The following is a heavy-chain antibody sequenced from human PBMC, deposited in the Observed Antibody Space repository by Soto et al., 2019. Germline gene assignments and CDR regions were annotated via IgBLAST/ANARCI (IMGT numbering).Heavy chain of an antibody. D-gene: IGHD3-10*01. V-gene: IGHV3-64*01. CDR3: ARAGFWYGSGIYGYGIDV. CDR2: ISTNGGST. J-gene: IGHJ6*02. CDR1: GFTFSSYA. Sequence: EVQLVESGGGLVQPGGSLRLSCAASGFTFSSYAMHWVRQAPGEGLEYFSAISTNGGSTYYANSVKGRFTISRDNSKNTLYLQMGSLRVEDMAVYYCARAGFWYGSGIYGYGIDVWGQGTTVAVSS.